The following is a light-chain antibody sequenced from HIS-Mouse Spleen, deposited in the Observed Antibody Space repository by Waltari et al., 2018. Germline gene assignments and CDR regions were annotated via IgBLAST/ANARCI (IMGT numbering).Light chain of an antibody. CDR3: QQLNSYPPT. CDR1: QGISSY. Sequence: DIQLTQSPSFLSASVGDRVHITCRASQGISSYLAWYQQKPGKAHKLLIYAASTLQSGVPSRFSGSGSGTEFTLTISSLQPEDFATYYCQQLNSYPPTFGQGTKVEIK. V-gene: IGKV1-9*01. CDR2: AAS. J-gene: IGKJ1*01.